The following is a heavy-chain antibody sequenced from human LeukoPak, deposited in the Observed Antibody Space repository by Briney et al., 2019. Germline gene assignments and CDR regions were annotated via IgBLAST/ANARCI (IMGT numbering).Heavy chain of an antibody. Sequence: SETLSLTCTVSGAYISNYYWTWVRQPAAQGLEWIGRLHASESTIYNPSLKSRVTMSLDTSKDQFPLTLTSVTAADSAVYYCASLSSGAAFDVWGQGTVVTVSS. D-gene: IGHD3-22*01. J-gene: IGHJ3*01. CDR1: GAYISNYY. CDR3: ASLSSGAAFDV. V-gene: IGHV4-4*07. CDR2: LHASEST.